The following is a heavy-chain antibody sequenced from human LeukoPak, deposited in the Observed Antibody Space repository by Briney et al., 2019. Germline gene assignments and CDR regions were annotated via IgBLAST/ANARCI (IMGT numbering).Heavy chain of an antibody. CDR2: IIPIFGTA. CDR3: ARHSTVYDSSGYYVY. CDR1: GYTFTGYY. Sequence: ASVKVSCKASGYTFTGYYMHWVRQAPGQGLEWMGGIIPIFGTANYAQKFQGRVTITADESTSTAYMELSSLRSEDTAVYYCARHSTVYDSSGYYVYWGQGTLVTVSS. V-gene: IGHV1-69*13. J-gene: IGHJ4*02. D-gene: IGHD3-22*01.